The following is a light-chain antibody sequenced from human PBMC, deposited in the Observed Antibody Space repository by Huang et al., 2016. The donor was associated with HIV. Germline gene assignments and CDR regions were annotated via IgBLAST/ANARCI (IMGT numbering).Light chain of an antibody. CDR1: QNVLYSSNNEND. Sequence: DIVMTQSPDSLAVSLGERATINCKSSQNVLYSSNNENDLAWYQQKPGQPPKLLIYWASTRESGVPDRFSGSGSGTDFTRTISSLQAEDVAVYYCQQYYDTPRTFGQGTMVEIK. J-gene: IGKJ1*01. CDR3: QQYYDTPRT. V-gene: IGKV4-1*01. CDR2: WAS.